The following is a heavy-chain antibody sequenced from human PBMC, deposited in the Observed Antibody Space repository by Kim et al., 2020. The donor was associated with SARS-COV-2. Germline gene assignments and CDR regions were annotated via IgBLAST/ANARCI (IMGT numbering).Heavy chain of an antibody. CDR3: ARGYCSSTSCYQFNN. CDR1: GFTFSSYS. Sequence: GGSLRLSCSASGFTFSSYSMNWVRQAPGKGLEWVSYISSSSNTIYYADSVKGRFTISRDNAKNSLYLQMNSLRDEDTAVYYCARGYCSSTSCYQFNNWGQGTLVTVSS. V-gene: IGHV3-48*02. D-gene: IGHD2-2*01. J-gene: IGHJ4*02. CDR2: ISSSSNTI.